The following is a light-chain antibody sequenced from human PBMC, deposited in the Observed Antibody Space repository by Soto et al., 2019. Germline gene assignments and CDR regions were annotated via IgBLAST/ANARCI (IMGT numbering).Light chain of an antibody. CDR1: QSVSSSY. Sequence: EIVLTQSPGTLSLSPGERATLSCRAGQSVSSSYLAWYQQKPGQAPRLLIYGASSRATGIPDRFSGSGSGTDFTLTISRLEPEDFVVYYCQQYGSSPRTFGQGTKLEIK. J-gene: IGKJ2*01. V-gene: IGKV3-20*01. CDR2: GAS. CDR3: QQYGSSPRT.